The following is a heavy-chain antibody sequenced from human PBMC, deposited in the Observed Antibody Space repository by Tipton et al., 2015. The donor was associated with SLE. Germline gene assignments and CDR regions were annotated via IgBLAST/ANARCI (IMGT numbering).Heavy chain of an antibody. V-gene: IGHV4-31*03. CDR2: IYYSGST. D-gene: IGHD3-16*01. J-gene: IGHJ2*01. CDR3: ARKRLPDLDFDL. CDR1: FFSLSSGGYY. Sequence: TLSLTCTVSFFSLSSGGYYWSWIRQHPGKGLEWIGYIYYSGSTYYNPSLKSRVTISIDTSKNQFSLKLSSVTAADTAVYYCARKRLPDLDFDLWGRGTLVTVSS.